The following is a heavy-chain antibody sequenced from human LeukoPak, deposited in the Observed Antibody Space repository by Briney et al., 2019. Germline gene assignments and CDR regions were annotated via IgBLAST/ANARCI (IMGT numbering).Heavy chain of an antibody. CDR3: ATHYGVAANYFDY. D-gene: IGHD6-13*01. J-gene: IGHJ4*02. Sequence: GGSLRLSCATSGFTFSSHVMSWVRQAPGKGLEWASAISGSGGSTYYADSVKGRFTISRDNSKNTLYLQMNSLRAEDTAVYYCATHYGVAANYFDYWGQGTLVTVSS. CDR1: GFTFSSHV. V-gene: IGHV3-23*01. CDR2: ISGSGGST.